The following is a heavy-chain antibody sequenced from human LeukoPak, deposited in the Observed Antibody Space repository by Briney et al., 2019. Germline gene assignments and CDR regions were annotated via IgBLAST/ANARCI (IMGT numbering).Heavy chain of an antibody. V-gene: IGHV4-59*08. Sequence: SETLSLTCTVSGGSISSYYWSWIRQPPGKGLEWIGYMYYSGSTNYNPSLMSRVTISVDTSKNQFSLKLSSVTAADTAVYYCARRVTSNWFDLWAQRTLVTVSS. CDR1: GGSISSYY. CDR3: ARRVTSNWFDL. J-gene: IGHJ5*02. D-gene: IGHD2-21*02. CDR2: MYYSGST.